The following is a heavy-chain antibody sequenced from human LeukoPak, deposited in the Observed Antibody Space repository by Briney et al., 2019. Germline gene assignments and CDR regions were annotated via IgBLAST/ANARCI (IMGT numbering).Heavy chain of an antibody. Sequence: GGSLRLSCAASGFTFRSPAMSWVRQTPGKGLEWVSSITPSGDGTYYAASVKGRFTISRDNSQNTLYLQMDSLRVDDTAKYYCAKDSPVATWWGQGTLVTVSS. CDR1: GFTFRSPA. CDR2: ITPSGDGT. D-gene: IGHD1-26*01. V-gene: IGHV3-23*01. CDR3: AKDSPVATW. J-gene: IGHJ4*02.